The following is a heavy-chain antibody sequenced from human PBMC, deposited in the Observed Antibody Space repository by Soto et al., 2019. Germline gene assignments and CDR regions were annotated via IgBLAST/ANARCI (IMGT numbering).Heavy chain of an antibody. CDR3: ARYNSYAIDY. D-gene: IGHD2-8*01. V-gene: IGHV4-59*01. CDR1: GTSISSYY. CDR2: IHYSGTT. J-gene: IGHJ4*02. Sequence: PSETLSLTCTVSGTSISSYYWSWIRQPPGKGLEWIANIHYSGTTNYNPSLASRVTLSVDTSKNQFSLKMTSVTAADRAMYFCARYNSYAIDYWGRGTLVTVSS.